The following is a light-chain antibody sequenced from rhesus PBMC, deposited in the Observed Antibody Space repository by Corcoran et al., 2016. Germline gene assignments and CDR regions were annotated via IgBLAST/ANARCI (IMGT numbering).Light chain of an antibody. CDR3: QVWDGRADHHI. J-gene: IGLJ1*01. Sequence: SYDLTQAPSVSVSPGQTARITCGGDNIGSEVVNWYQQKPPQAPVLVIYYDNERTSGIPERLSGSRSENTATLTISGVEAGDEAVYYGQVWDGRADHHIFGSGTRLTVL. V-gene: IGLV3-44*01. CDR2: YDN. CDR1: NIGSEV.